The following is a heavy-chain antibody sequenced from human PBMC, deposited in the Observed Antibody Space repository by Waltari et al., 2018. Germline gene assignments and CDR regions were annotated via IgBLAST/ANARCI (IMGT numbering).Heavy chain of an antibody. J-gene: IGHJ6*02. CDR3: ARGDEAYYYYGMDV. CDR1: GGSISSHY. V-gene: IGHV4-59*11. CDR2: IYYSGRT. Sequence: QVQLQESGPGLVKPSETLSLTCTVSGGSISSHYWSWIRQPPGKGLEWIGYIYYSGRTNYNPSLKSRVTISVDTSKNQFSLKLSSVTAADTAVYYCARGDEAYYYYGMDVWGQGTTVTVSS.